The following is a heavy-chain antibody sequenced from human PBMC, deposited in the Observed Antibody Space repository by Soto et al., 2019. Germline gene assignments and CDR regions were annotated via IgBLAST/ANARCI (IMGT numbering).Heavy chain of an antibody. Sequence: EVQLVESGGDLVQPGGSLRLSCAVSGFTVSSSYMSWVRQAPGKGLEWVSVIYSGGSTYYADSVKGRFTISRDNSKNTLYLQMNSLRAEDMAVYYCARNYGGNLYWYFDLWGRGTLVTVSS. V-gene: IGHV3-66*01. J-gene: IGHJ2*01. CDR3: ARNYGGNLYWYFDL. CDR1: GFTVSSSY. D-gene: IGHD4-17*01. CDR2: IYSGGST.